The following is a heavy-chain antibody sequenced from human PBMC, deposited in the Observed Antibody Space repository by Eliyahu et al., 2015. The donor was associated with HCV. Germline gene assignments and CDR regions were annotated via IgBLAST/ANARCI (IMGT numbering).Heavy chain of an antibody. CDR2: IKSKTDGGTT. J-gene: IGHJ4*02. CDR1: GFXFSNAW. Sequence: EVQLVESGGGLVKPGGSLXLSCAASGFXFSNAWMSWVRQAPGKGLEWVGRIKSKTDGGTTDYAAPVKGRFTISRDDSKNTLYLQMNSLKTEDTAVYYCTTDSGRLDWFFGGGYWGQGTLVTVSS. V-gene: IGHV3-15*01. CDR3: TTDSGRLDWFFGGGY. D-gene: IGHD3/OR15-3a*01.